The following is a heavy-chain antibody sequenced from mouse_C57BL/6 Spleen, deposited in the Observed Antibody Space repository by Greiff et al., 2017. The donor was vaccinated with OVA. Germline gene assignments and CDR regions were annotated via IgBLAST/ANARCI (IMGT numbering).Heavy chain of an antibody. CDR3: AREDTGSMDY. Sequence: VQLQQPGAELVKPGASVKLSCKASGYTFTSYWMHWVKQRPGQGLEWIGMIHPNSGSTNYNEKFKSKTTLTVDKSSSTAYMQLSSLTSEDSAVYYCAREDTGSMDYWGQGTSVTVAS. CDR1: GYTFTSYW. D-gene: IGHD3-1*01. J-gene: IGHJ4*01. V-gene: IGHV1-64*01. CDR2: IHPNSGST.